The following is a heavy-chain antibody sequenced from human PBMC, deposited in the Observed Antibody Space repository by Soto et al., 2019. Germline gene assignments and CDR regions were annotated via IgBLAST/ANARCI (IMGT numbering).Heavy chain of an antibody. J-gene: IGHJ6*02. CDR1: GCTFNNYP. V-gene: IGHV1-69*13. CDR2: SIPIFGTA. CDR3: ARGRGYSGDDHYYYFDMDV. Sequence: GASVKVCFKASGCTFNNYPITWVRQAPGEGLEWMGGSIPIFGTANYAQKFQGRVTISVDESTSTAYMELSSLRSEDTAVYYCARGRGYSGDDHYYYFDMDVWGQGTTVTVSS. D-gene: IGHD5-12*01.